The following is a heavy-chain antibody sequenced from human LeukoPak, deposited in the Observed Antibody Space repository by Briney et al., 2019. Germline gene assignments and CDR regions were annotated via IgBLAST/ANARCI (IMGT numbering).Heavy chain of an antibody. V-gene: IGHV3-30*18. Sequence: AGGSLRLSCAASGFTFSSYTMNWVCQAPGKGLEWVAAMSYDGSNKYYADSVKGRFTISRDNSKNTLYLQMNSLRAEDTALYYCAKDFRIAAAGTATDYFDYWGQGTLVTVSS. CDR2: MSYDGSNK. D-gene: IGHD6-13*01. J-gene: IGHJ4*02. CDR1: GFTFSSYT. CDR3: AKDFRIAAAGTATDYFDY.